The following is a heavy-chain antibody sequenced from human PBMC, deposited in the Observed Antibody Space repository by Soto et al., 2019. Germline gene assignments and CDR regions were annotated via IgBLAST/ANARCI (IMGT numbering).Heavy chain of an antibody. V-gene: IGHV5-51*01. CDR1: GYSFTSYW. J-gene: IGHJ4*02. CDR2: IYPGDSDT. Sequence: HGESLKISCKGSGYSFTSYWIGWVRQMPGKGLEWMGIIYPGDSDTRYSPSFQGQVTISADKSISTAYLQWSSLKASDTAMYYCARHPGEGYCSGGSCYGFDYWGQGTLVTVSS. D-gene: IGHD2-15*01. CDR3: ARHPGEGYCSGGSCYGFDY.